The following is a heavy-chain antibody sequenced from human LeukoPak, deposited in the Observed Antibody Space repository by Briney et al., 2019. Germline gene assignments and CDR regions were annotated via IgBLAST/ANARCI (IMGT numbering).Heavy chain of an antibody. J-gene: IGHJ4*02. V-gene: IGHV3-15*01. Sequence: GGSLRLSCAASGFTFSNAWMSWVRQAPGKGLEWVGRIKSKTDGGTTDYAAPVKGRFTISRDDSKNTLYLQLNSLKTEDTAMYYCTRVNLRTGERFFDYWGQGTLVTVSS. CDR1: GFTFSNAW. D-gene: IGHD7-27*01. CDR2: IKSKTDGGTT. CDR3: TRVNLRTGERFFDY.